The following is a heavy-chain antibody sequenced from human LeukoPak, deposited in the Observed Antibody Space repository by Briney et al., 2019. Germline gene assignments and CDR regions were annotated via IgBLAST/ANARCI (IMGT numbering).Heavy chain of an antibody. CDR1: GYTFTSYG. CDR2: ISAYNGNT. D-gene: IGHD2-2*01. J-gene: IGHJ6*02. Sequence: ASVKVSCKASGYTFTSYGISWVRQTPGQGLEWMGWISAYNGNTNYAQKLQGRVTMTTDTSTSTAYMELRSLRSDDTAVYYCARRYCSSTSCRYYYYYGMDVWGQGTTVTVSS. CDR3: ARRYCSSTSCRYYYYYGMDV. V-gene: IGHV1-18*01.